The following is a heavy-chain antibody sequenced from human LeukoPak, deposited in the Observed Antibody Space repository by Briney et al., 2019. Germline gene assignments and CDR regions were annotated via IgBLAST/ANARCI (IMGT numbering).Heavy chain of an antibody. V-gene: IGHV4-39*07. CDR3: ARVSFGYSYGYYFDY. CDR2: IYYTGST. CDR1: GGPISSRSCY. D-gene: IGHD5-18*01. Sequence: SETLSLTCAVSGGPISSRSCYWGWIRQPPGKGLEWIGSIYYTGSTYHNPSLKSRVTISVDTSKNQFSLKLSSVTAADTAVYYCARVSFGYSYGYYFDYWGQGTLVTVSS. J-gene: IGHJ4*02.